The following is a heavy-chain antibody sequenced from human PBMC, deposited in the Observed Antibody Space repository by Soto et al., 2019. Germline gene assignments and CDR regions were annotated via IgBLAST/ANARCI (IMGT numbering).Heavy chain of an antibody. D-gene: IGHD1-26*01. CDR1: GYTLTELS. V-gene: IGHV1-24*01. CDR2: FDPEDGET. CDR3: ATRATYLPWNAFDI. J-gene: IGHJ3*02. Sequence: ASVKVSCKVSGYTLTELSMHWVRQAPGKGLEWMGGFDPEDGETIYAQKFQGRVTMTEDTSTDTAYMELSSLRSEDTAVYYCATRATYLPWNAFDIWGQGTMVTVSS.